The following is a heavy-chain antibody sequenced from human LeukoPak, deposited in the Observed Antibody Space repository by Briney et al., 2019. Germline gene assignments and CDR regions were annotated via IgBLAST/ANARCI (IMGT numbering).Heavy chain of an antibody. CDR2: IIPILGIA. CDR3: ARDYGGKNPSLNY. J-gene: IGHJ4*02. D-gene: IGHD4-23*01. V-gene: IGHV1-69*04. CDR1: GGTFSSYA. Sequence: SVKVSCKASGGTFSSYAISWVRQAPGQGLEWMGRIIPILGIANYAQKFQGRVTITADKSTSTAYMELSSLRSEDTAVYYCARDYGGKNPSLNYWGQGTLVTVSS.